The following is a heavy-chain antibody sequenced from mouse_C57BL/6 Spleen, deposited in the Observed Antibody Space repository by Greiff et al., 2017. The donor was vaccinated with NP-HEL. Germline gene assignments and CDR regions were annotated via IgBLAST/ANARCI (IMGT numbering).Heavy chain of an antibody. CDR1: GYTFTSYW. D-gene: IGHD1-1*02. J-gene: IGHJ1*03. CDR3: AKEGYYGYFDV. CDR2: INPSNGGT. Sequence: VQLQQSGAELVKPGASVKMSCKASGYTFTSYWMHWVKQRPGQGLEWIGNINPSNGGTNYNEKFKSKATLTADKSSSTAYMQLSSLTSEDSAVYYCAKEGYYGYFDVWGTVTTVTVSS. V-gene: IGHV1-53*01.